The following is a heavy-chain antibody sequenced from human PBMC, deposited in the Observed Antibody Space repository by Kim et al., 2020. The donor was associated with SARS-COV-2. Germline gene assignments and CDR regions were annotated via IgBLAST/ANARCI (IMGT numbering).Heavy chain of an antibody. CDR3: ASMAAAGTDY. D-gene: IGHD6-13*01. J-gene: IGHJ4*02. Sequence: STSYAQKFQGRVTMTRDTSTRTVYMELSSLRSEDTAVYYCASMAAAGTDYWGQGTLVTVSS. CDR2: ST. V-gene: IGHV1-46*01.